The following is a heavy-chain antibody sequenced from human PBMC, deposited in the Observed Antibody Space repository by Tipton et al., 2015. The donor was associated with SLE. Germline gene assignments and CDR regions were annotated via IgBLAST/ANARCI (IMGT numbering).Heavy chain of an antibody. V-gene: IGHV3-23*04. CDR2: ISGSGGST. D-gene: IGHD3-10*01. CDR3: AKTPGEWNYYYMDV. Sequence: QLVQSGAEVKKPGSSVKVSCKASGGTFSSYAMSWVRQAPGKGLEWVSAISGSGGSTYYADSVKGRFTISRDNSKNTLYLQMNSLRAEDTAVYYCAKTPGEWNYYYMDVWGKGTTVTVSS. CDR1: GGTFSSYA. J-gene: IGHJ6*03.